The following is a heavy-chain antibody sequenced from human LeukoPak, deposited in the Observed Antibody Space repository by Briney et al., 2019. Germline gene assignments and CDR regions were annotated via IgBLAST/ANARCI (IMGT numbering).Heavy chain of an antibody. CDR3: ARDPGDYDFWSGPYFDY. CDR2: IYYSGST. J-gene: IGHJ4*02. D-gene: IGHD3-3*01. Sequence: SETLSLTCTVSGGSISSSSYYWGWIRQPPGKGLEWIGSIYYSGSTYYNPSLKSRVTISVDTSKNQFSLKLSSVTAADTAVYYCARDPGDYDFWSGPYFDYWGQGTLVTVSS. CDR1: GGSISSSSYY. V-gene: IGHV4-39*02.